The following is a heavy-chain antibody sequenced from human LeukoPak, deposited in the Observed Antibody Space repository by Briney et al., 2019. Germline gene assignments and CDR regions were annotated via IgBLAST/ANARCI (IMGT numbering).Heavy chain of an antibody. D-gene: IGHD3-16*01. Sequence: ASVKVSCKASGYTFTSYGISWVRQAPGQGLEWMGWISAYNGNTNYAQKLQGRVTMARNTSISTAYMELSSLRSEDTAVYYCARQLRGIDYWGQGTLVTVSS. V-gene: IGHV1-18*01. CDR3: ARQLRGIDY. CDR2: ISAYNGNT. J-gene: IGHJ4*02. CDR1: GYTFTSYG.